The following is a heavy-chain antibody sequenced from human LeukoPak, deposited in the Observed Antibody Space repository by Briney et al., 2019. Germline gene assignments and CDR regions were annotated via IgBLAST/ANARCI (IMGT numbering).Heavy chain of an antibody. V-gene: IGHV3-30*03. D-gene: IGHD2-2*01. J-gene: IGHJ6*02. CDR1: GFTFSSYS. CDR2: ISYDGSNK. CDR3: ARDRTLVPAAMYARSYYYYGMDV. Sequence: GGSLRLSCAASGFTFSSYSMNWVRQAPGKGLEWVAVISYDGSNKYYADSVKGRFTISRDNSKNTLYLQMNSLRAEDTAVYYCARDRTLVPAAMYARSYYYYGMDVWGQGTTVTVSS.